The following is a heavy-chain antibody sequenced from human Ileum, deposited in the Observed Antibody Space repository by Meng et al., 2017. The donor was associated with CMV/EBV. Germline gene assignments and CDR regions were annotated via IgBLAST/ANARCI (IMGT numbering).Heavy chain of an antibody. J-gene: IGHJ4*02. CDR3: ATAGNYYFGN. Sequence: GESLKISCAASGFTFSSYSMNWVRQAPGKGLVWVSRMNSDGTTINYADSVRGRFTISRDNAKNTLYLQMNSLRDEDTAVYYCATAGNYYFGNWGQGTLVTSPQ. D-gene: IGHD1-14*01. CDR2: MNSDGTTI. V-gene: IGHV3-74*01. CDR1: GFTFSSYS.